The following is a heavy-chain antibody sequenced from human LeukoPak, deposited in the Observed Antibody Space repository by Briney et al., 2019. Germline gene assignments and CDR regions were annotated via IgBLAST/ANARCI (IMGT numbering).Heavy chain of an antibody. Sequence: SETLSLTCTVSGGSISSYYWSWIQQPPGKGLEWIGYIYYSGSTNNNPSLKSRVTMSVDTSKNHFSLKLSSVTAADTAVYYCARAWVDAFDIWGQGTMVTVSS. V-gene: IGHV4-59*01. CDR1: GGSISSYY. CDR3: ARAWVDAFDI. D-gene: IGHD1-26*01. J-gene: IGHJ3*02. CDR2: IYYSGST.